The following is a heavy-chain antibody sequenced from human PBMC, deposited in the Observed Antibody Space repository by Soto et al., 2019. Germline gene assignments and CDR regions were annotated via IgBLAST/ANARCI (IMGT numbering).Heavy chain of an antibody. CDR2: INHSGST. D-gene: IGHD3-3*01. CDR1: GGSFSGYY. CDR3: ARWALDTIFGVHIGDIDY. J-gene: IGHJ4*02. V-gene: IGHV4-34*01. Sequence: SETLSLTCAVYGGSFSGYYWSWIRQPPGKGLEWIGEINHSGSTNYNPSLKSRVTISVDTSKNQFSLKLSSVTAADTAVYYCARWALDTIFGVHIGDIDYWGQGTLVTVSS.